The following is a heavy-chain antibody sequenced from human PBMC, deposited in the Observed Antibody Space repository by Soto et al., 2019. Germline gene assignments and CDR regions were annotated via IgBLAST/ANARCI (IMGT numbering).Heavy chain of an antibody. Sequence: EVQLEESRGGLVQPGGSLRVSCEASGFSLSNQWMSWVRQAPGMGLEWVAEISQDGGVQHYVDAVKGRFTMSRDNAKNSMYLQMSSLTPEDTAVYYCARHDNRGFIYWGQGTLVTVSS. CDR2: ISQDGGVQ. D-gene: IGHD3-9*01. J-gene: IGHJ4*02. CDR3: ARHDNRGFIY. CDR1: GFSLSNQW. V-gene: IGHV3-7*01.